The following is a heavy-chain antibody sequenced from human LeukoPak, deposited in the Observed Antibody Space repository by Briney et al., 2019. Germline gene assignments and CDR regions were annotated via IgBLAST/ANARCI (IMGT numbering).Heavy chain of an antibody. CDR2: IYHSGST. CDR1: GYSISSRYY. J-gene: IGHJ1*01. Sequence: ASETLSLTCAVSGYSISSRYYWGWIRQPPGKGLEWIGSIYHSGSTYYNPSLKRRVSISADTSKNQFSLKLSSVTAADTAVYYCARHGGSYYSYFQHWGQGTLVTVSS. V-gene: IGHV4-38-2*01. D-gene: IGHD1-26*01. CDR3: ARHGGSYYSYFQH.